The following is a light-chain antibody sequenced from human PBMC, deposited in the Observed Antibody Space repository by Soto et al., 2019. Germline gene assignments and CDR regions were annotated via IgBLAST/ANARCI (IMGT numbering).Light chain of an antibody. J-gene: IGKJ1*01. Sequence: EIVLTQSPATLSLSPGERATLSCRASQSVSSYLAWYQQKPGQAPRLLIYDASNRATGIPARFSGSGSGTDFTLTISSVQPEDFATYYCQQTHSAPRTFGQGTRLDIK. CDR2: DAS. CDR3: QQTHSAPRT. V-gene: IGKV3-11*01. CDR1: QSVSSY.